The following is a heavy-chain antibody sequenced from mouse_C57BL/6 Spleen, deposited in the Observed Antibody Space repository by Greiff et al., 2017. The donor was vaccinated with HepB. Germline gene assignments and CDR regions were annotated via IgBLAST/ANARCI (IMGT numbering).Heavy chain of an antibody. V-gene: IGHV1-50*01. CDR2: IDPCDGYT. CDR1: GYTFTSYW. D-gene: IGHD2-3*01. J-gene: IGHJ3*01. CDR3: AGHIYDGYYGFAY. Sequence: QVQLKQSGAELVKPGASVKLSCKASGYTFTSYWMQWVKQRPGQGLEWIGEIDPCDGYTNYNHKFKGKATLTVDTSSSTAYMQLSSLTSEDSAVCDSAGHIYDGYYGFAYWGQGTLVTVSA.